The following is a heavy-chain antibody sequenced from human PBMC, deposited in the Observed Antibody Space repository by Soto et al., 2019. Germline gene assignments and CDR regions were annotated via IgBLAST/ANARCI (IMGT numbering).Heavy chain of an antibody. CDR2: IVVGSGNT. V-gene: IGHV1-58*01. J-gene: IGHJ3*02. CDR1: GFTFSNSA. Sequence: SVKVSCKTSGFTFSNSAVQWVRQARGQRLEWMGWIVVGSGNTKYAQKFQERVTITTEMSTSTAHMELSSLRTEDTALYYCAAELYSGRSCCSLDIWGQGTKVTVSS. CDR3: AAELYSGRSCCSLDI. D-gene: IGHD2-15*01.